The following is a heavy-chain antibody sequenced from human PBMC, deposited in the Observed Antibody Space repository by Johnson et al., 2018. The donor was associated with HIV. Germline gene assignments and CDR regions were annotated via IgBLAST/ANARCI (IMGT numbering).Heavy chain of an antibody. CDR3: ALSYSLDAFDI. V-gene: IGHV3-66*01. Sequence: VQLVESGGDLVQPGGSLRLSCAASGFTVSSNYMSWVRQAPGKGLEWVSVIYSGGSTYYADSVKGRFTISRDNSKNSLYLQMNSLKTEDTAVYYCALSYSLDAFDIWGQGTLVTVSS. CDR2: IYSGGST. D-gene: IGHD2-21*01. J-gene: IGHJ3*02. CDR1: GFTVSSNY.